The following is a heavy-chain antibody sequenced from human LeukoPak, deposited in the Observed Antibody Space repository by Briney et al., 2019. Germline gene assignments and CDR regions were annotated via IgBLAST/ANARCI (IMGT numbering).Heavy chain of an antibody. CDR3: TRTGYIDEGFDY. CDR2: IKSDGSTT. V-gene: IGHV3-74*01. J-gene: IGHJ4*02. Sequence: GGSLRLSCAASGFTFSSFWMHWVRQVPGKGLVWVSLIKSDGSTTDYADSVKGRFTISRDNAKKSLYLQMNSLRAEDTAVYYCTRTGYIDEGFDYWGQGTLVTVSS. D-gene: IGHD1-1*01. CDR1: GFTFSSFW.